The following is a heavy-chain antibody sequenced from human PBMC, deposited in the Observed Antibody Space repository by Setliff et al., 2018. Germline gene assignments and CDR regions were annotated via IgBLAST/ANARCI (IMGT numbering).Heavy chain of an antibody. D-gene: IGHD3-16*01. CDR2: IKQDGSTK. V-gene: IGHV3-7*01. CDR1: GFTFSNYW. CDR3: ARDQGSYGYRAFDS. J-gene: IGHJ4*02. Sequence: GGSLRLSCAASGFTFSNYWMTWVRQAPGKGLEWVANIKQDGSTKYYVESVKGRFTISRDNAKSSLYLQMNSLRAEDTAVYYCARDQGSYGYRAFDSWGQGALVTVSS.